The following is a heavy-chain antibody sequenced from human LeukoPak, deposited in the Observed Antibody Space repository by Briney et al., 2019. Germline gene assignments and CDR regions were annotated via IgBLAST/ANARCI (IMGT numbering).Heavy chain of an antibody. CDR2: INWIGGST. D-gene: IGHD5-12*01. Sequence: GGSLRLSCAASGFIFDDYGMTWVRQTPGKGLEWVSSINWIGGSTGYADSVKGRFTISRDNAKNSLYLHMNSLRAEGTAVYYCARDLRGYDSYYYFMDVWGKGTTVSVSS. V-gene: IGHV3-20*04. CDR3: ARDLRGYDSYYYFMDV. CDR1: GFIFDDYG. J-gene: IGHJ6*03.